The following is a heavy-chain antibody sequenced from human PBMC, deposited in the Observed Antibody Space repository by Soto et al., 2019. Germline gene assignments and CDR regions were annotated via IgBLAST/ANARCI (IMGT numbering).Heavy chain of an antibody. CDR2: ISGSDGRT. J-gene: IGHJ5*02. V-gene: IGHV3-23*01. Sequence: GGSMRLSCAASGFTFSSSAMNWVRQAPGKGLEWVSVISGSDGRTYYADSVKGRFTISRDNSKNTLYLDMNSLRAEDTAVYYCAKSLNINWKNWFDPWGQGTLVTVSS. D-gene: IGHD1-1*01. CDR3: AKSLNINWKNWFDP. CDR1: GFTFSSSA.